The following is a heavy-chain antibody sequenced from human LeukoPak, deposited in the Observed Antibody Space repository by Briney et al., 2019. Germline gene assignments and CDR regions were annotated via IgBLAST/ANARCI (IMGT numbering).Heavy chain of an antibody. CDR2: INWNGGST. D-gene: IGHD2-2*01. CDR3: ARVVVVTYGMDV. J-gene: IGHJ6*02. CDR1: GFTFDDYG. V-gene: IGHV3-20*01. Sequence: GGSLRLSCAASGFTFDDYGMSWVRHAPGKGLEWVSGINWNGGSTVYADSVKGRFTISRDNAKNSLYLQMNSLRAEDTALYHCARVVVVTYGMDVWGQGTTVTVSS.